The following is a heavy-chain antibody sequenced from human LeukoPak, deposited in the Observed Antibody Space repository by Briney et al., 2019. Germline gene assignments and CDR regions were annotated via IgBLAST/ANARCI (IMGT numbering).Heavy chain of an antibody. J-gene: IGHJ4*02. CDR3: AKASLSDYDILTGYYSPVPFDY. D-gene: IGHD3-9*01. CDR1: GYTFTSYY. V-gene: IGHV1-46*01. Sequence: ASVKVSCKASGYTFTSYYMHWVRQAPGQGLEWMGIINPSGGSTSYAQKFQGRVTMTRDTSTSTVYMELSSLRSEDTAVYYCAKASLSDYDILTGYYSPVPFDYWGQGTLVTVSS. CDR2: INPSGGST.